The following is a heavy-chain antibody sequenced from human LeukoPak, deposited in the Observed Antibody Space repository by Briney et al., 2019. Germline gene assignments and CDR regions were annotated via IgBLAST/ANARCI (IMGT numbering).Heavy chain of an antibody. V-gene: IGHV5-51*01. CDR3: ARGRGLWSSSWSDFGY. CDR2: IYPADSDT. CDR1: GYTFSTYW. J-gene: IGHJ4*02. D-gene: IGHD6-13*01. Sequence: GESLKISCKGSGYTFSTYWIGWVRQMPGKGLEWMGIIYPADSDTRYSPSFQGQVTISADKSISTAYLQWSSLKASDTAMYYCARGRGLWSSSWSDFGYWGQGTLVTVSS.